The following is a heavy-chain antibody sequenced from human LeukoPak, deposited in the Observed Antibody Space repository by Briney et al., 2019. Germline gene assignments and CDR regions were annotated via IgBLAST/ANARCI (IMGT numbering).Heavy chain of an antibody. D-gene: IGHD2-2*01. CDR2: VGASGGST. CDR3: SRGPDRGPSDY. Sequence: GGSLRLSCAVSGFTFSTYVMRWVRQAPGKGLEWVSSVGASGGSTYYADSVKGRFTISRDNSKNTLYLQMDSLRVDDTAVYFCSRGPDRGPSDYWGQETLVTVSS. J-gene: IGHJ4*02. CDR1: GFTFSTYV. V-gene: IGHV3-23*01.